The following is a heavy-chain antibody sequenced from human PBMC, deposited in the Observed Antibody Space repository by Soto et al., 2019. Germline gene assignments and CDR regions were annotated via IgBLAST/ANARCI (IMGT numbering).Heavy chain of an antibody. V-gene: IGHV2-5*01. Sequence: SGPTLVNPTQTLTLTCTLSGFSISTSGEGVGWIRQPPGQALEWLAVIYWNDDKRYSPSLKSRLTITKDNSKNQVVLTMTNMDPVDTGTYYCAHFSGYEQFDYWGQGTLVTVSS. CDR3: AHFSGYEQFDY. D-gene: IGHD5-12*01. J-gene: IGHJ4*02. CDR1: GFSISTSGEG. CDR2: IYWNDDK.